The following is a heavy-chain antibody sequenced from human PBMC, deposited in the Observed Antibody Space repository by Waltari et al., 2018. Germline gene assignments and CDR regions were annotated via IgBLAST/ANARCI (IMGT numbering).Heavy chain of an antibody. V-gene: IGHV4-59*11. CDR2: IYYSGST. D-gene: IGHD6-19*01. Sequence: QVQLQESGPGLVKPSETLSLTCTVSGGSISSHYWSWIRQPPGKGLEWIGYIYYSGSTNYNPTLKSRVTISVDTSKNQFSLKLSSVTAADTAVYYCARLSPRYSSFDYWGQGTLVTVSS. CDR1: GGSISSHY. CDR3: ARLSPRYSSFDY. J-gene: IGHJ4*02.